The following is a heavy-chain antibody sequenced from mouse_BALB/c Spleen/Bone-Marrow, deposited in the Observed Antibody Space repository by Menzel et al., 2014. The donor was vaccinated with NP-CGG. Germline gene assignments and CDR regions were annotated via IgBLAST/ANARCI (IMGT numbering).Heavy chain of an antibody. CDR1: CYTFTSYW. CDR2: INPSTGYT. CDR3: VRSTGAMDY. V-gene: IGHV1-7*01. D-gene: IGHD3-2*01. Sequence: QLQQSGAELAKPGASVKMSCKASCYTFTSYWMHWVKQRPGQGLEWIGYINPSTGYTEYSQKFKDKATLTADKSSSTAYMQLSSLTSEDSAVYYCVRSTGAMDYWGQGTSVTVSS. J-gene: IGHJ4*01.